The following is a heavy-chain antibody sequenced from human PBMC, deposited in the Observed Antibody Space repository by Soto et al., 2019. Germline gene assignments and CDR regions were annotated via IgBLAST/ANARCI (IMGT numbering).Heavy chain of an antibody. CDR2: IIPMFTTV. Sequence: SVKVSCKASGGTFSSYAISWVRQAPGQGLEWMGGIIPMFTTVNYAQKFQGRVTITADESTSTAYMELSSLRSEDTAVYYCARTGGPYGSSYYWFDPWGQGTLVTVSS. D-gene: IGHD6-13*01. V-gene: IGHV1-69*13. J-gene: IGHJ5*02. CDR1: GGTFSSYA. CDR3: ARTGGPYGSSYYWFDP.